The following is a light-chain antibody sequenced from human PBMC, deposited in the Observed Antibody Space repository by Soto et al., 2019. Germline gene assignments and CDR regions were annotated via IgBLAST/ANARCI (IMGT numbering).Light chain of an antibody. CDR2: TAS. CDR1: QGIGYN. V-gene: IGKV1-27*01. Sequence: DIQMTQSPTSLSASVGDRVTITCRASQGIGYNFAWYQQKPGKVPKVLIYTASTLHSGVPSRFSGSGSGTEFPLTINSLQPEDAATYFCQKYDSVPLSFGQGTRVEI. J-gene: IGKJ1*01. CDR3: QKYDSVPLS.